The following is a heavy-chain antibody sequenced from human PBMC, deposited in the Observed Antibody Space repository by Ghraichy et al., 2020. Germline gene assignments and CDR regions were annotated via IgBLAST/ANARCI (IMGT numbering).Heavy chain of an antibody. CDR1: GGSFSGYY. V-gene: IGHV4-34*01. Sequence: SETLSLTCAVYGGSFSGYYWSWIRQPPGKGLEWIGEINHSGSTNYNPSLKSRVTISVDTSKNQFSLKLSSVTAADTAVYYCARKGSSWYSRTYYYYYGMDVWGQGTTVTVSS. CDR2: INHSGST. J-gene: IGHJ6*02. D-gene: IGHD6-13*01. CDR3: ARKGSSWYSRTYYYYYGMDV.